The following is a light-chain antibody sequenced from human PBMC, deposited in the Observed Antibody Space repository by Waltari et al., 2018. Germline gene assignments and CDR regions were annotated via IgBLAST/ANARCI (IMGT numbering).Light chain of an antibody. CDR2: GAS. CDR1: QSVSNK. J-gene: IGKJ5*01. CDR3: QQYNNWPPIT. V-gene: IGKV3-15*01. Sequence: EIVMTQSPGILSVSPGERATLSCRASQSVSNKLAWYQQKPGQAPRLLISGASNEATGIPDRFSGSGSGTAFTLTISSVRSEDLAVYYCQQYNNWPPITFGQGTRLDLK.